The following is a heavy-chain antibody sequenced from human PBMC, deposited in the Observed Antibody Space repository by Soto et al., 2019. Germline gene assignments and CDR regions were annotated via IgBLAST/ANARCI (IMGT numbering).Heavy chain of an antibody. CDR1: GFFFSNYA. Sequence: QVQLVESGGGVVQPGRSPRLSCGASGFFFSNYAMYWVRQAPGKGLEWVAVISSDESNKYYADSVKGRFTISRDNSKTTLYLQMNSLRAEDTTIYYCAKVPGYCGGRSCYGDYYYGMDVWGQGTTVTVSS. J-gene: IGHJ6*02. CDR3: AKVPGYCGGRSCYGDYYYGMDV. D-gene: IGHD2-15*01. CDR2: ISSDESNK. V-gene: IGHV3-30-3*01.